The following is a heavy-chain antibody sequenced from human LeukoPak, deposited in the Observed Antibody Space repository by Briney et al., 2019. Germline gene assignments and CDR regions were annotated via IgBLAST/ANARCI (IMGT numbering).Heavy chain of an antibody. D-gene: IGHD3-10*01. Sequence: RGSGPTLVKPTQTLTLTCTFSGFSLSTRGVGVGWIRQPPGEALEWLALIYWNDDKRYSPSLKSRLTITKDTSKNQVVLTMTNMDPVDTATYYCAHSLRLLWFGESATQYYFDYWGQGTLVTVSS. CDR1: GFSLSTRGVG. V-gene: IGHV2-5*01. J-gene: IGHJ4*02. CDR3: AHSLRLLWFGESATQYYFDY. CDR2: IYWNDDK.